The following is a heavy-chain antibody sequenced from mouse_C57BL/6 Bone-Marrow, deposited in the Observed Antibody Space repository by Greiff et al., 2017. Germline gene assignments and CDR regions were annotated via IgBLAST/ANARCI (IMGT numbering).Heavy chain of an antibody. D-gene: IGHD1-1*01. CDR3: ARLNDCGSSYGYFDV. Sequence: VQLQQSGAELVKPGASVKISCTASGYAFSSYWMNWVKQRPGKGLVWIGQIYPGDGDTNYNGKFKSKATLTADKSSSTAYMQLSSLTSEDSAVYFCARLNDCGSSYGYFDVWGTGTTVTVSS. CDR1: GYAFSSYW. V-gene: IGHV1-80*01. J-gene: IGHJ1*03. CDR2: IYPGDGDT.